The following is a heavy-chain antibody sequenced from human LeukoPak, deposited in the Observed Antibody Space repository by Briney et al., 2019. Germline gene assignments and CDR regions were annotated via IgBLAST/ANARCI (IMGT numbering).Heavy chain of an antibody. Sequence: GGSLRLSCAASGFTFSSNYMSWVRQAPGKGLEWVSVIYNGDITYYADSVKGRFTISRDNSKNTLYLQMNSLRAEDTAVYYCARQGTYSSAIGMGYWGQGTLVTVSS. J-gene: IGHJ4*02. CDR3: ARQGTYSSAIGMGY. V-gene: IGHV3-53*01. CDR1: GFTFSSNY. D-gene: IGHD6-19*01. CDR2: IYNGDIT.